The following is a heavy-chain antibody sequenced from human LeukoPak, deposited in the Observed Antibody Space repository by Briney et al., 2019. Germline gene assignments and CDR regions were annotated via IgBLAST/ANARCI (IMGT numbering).Heavy chain of an antibody. CDR2: ISGSGGGT. Sequence: GGSLRLSCAASGFTFSSYAMSWVRQAPGEGLEWVSAISGSGGGTYYADSVKGRFTISRDNSKNTLYLQMNSLRAEDTAVYYCAKDVWVYYDGYWGQGTLVTVSS. CDR3: AKDVWVYYDGY. J-gene: IGHJ4*02. CDR1: GFTFSSYA. V-gene: IGHV3-23*01. D-gene: IGHD3-22*01.